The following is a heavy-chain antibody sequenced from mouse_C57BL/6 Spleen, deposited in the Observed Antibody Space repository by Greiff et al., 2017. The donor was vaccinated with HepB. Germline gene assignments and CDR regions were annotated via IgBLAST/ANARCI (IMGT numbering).Heavy chain of an antibody. CDR1: GFTFSNYW. J-gene: IGHJ3*01. D-gene: IGHD2-3*01. CDR3: TGGGYDGYLAWFAY. CDR2: IRLKSDNYAT. V-gene: IGHV6-3*01. Sequence: EVKVVESRGGLVQPGGSMKLSCVASGFTFSNYWMNWVRQSPEKGLEWVAQIRLKSDNYATHYAESVKGRFTISRDDSKSSVYLQMNNLRAEDTGIYYCTGGGYDGYLAWFAYWGQGTLVTVSA.